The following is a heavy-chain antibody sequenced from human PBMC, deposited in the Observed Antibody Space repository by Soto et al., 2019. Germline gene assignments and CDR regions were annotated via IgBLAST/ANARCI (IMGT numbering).Heavy chain of an antibody. D-gene: IGHD2-2*01. Sequence: QVQLVQSGDEVKKPGASVKVSCKASGYTFTNYGISWVRQAPGQGLEWMGWISPYNGNTKYPQKLQGRVTMTTETPTRTSYTELRSLRSDDTSVYFCARDGDHCTRTRFSPWAATPVDLWGRGKLVTGSS. CDR3: ARDGDHCTRTRFSPWAATPVDL. CDR1: GYTFTNYG. V-gene: IGHV1-18*01. CDR2: ISPYNGNT. J-gene: IGHJ2*01.